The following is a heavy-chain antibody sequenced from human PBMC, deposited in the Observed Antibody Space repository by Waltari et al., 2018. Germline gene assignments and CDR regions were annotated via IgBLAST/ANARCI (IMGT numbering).Heavy chain of an antibody. J-gene: IGHJ4*02. CDR1: GGAISSSSYY. CDR2: IYYSGST. Sequence: QLQLQESGPGLVKPSETLSLTCTGSGGAISSSSYYSGWIRQPPGKGLEWIGSIYYSGSTHDNPSLKSRVPISVDTSKNQCSLKLSSVTAADTAVYYCARDLGDCSGGSCYPYWGQGTLVTVPS. D-gene: IGHD2-15*01. CDR3: ARDLGDCSGGSCYPY. V-gene: IGHV4-39*07.